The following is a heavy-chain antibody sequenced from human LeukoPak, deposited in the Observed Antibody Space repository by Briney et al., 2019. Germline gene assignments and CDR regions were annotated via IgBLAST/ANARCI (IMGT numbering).Heavy chain of an antibody. D-gene: IGHD2-2*01. CDR2: IIPIFGTA. CDR3: ARRGVSSTSWFDP. V-gene: IGHV1-69*06. J-gene: IGHJ5*02. Sequence: AASVKVSCKASGGTFSSYAISWVRQAPGQGLEWMGGIIPIFGTANYAQKFQGRVTITADKSTSTAYMELSSLRSEHTAVYYCARRGVSSTSWFDPWGQGTLVTVSS. CDR1: GGTFSSYA.